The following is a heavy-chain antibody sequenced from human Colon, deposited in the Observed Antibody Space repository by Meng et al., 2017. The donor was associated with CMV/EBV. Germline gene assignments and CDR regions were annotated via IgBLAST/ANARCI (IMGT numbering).Heavy chain of an antibody. J-gene: IGHJ4*02. CDR3: ATVSGGDFDY. CDR2: INPNSGGT. D-gene: IGHD1-26*01. V-gene: IGHV1-2*02. CDR1: GYTFTGYF. Sequence: QGQMVQCGAEGKKPGASVKVSCKASGYTFTGYFMYWVRQAPGQGLEWMGSINPNSGGTNYAQKFQGRVTMTRDTSINTAYMELSRLRSDDTAVYYCATVSGGDFDYWGQGTLVTVSS.